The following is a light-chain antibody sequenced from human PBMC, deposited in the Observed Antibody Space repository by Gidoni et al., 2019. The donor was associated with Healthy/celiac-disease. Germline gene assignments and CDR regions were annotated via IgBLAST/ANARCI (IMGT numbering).Light chain of an antibody. V-gene: IGLV2-14*01. CDR1: RSDVGGYNY. CDR3: SSYTSSSTLG. J-gene: IGLJ1*01. CDR2: DVS. Sequence: QSALTQPASVSGSPGQSITISCTGTRSDVGGYNYVSWYQQHPGNAPKLMIYDVSNRPSGVSNRFSGSKSGNTASLTISGLQAEDEADYYCSSYTSSSTLGFGTGTKVTVL.